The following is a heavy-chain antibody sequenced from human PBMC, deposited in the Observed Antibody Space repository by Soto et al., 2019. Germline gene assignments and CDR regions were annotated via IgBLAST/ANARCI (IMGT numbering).Heavy chain of an antibody. Sequence: QVQLVESGGGVVQPGRSLRLSCAASGFTFSSYGMHWVRQAPGKGLEWVAVIWYDGSNKYYADSVKGRFTISRDNSKNTLYLQMNSLRAEDTAVYYCARDFVENWSGYPTWVDSGQGTLVTVSS. CDR3: ARDFVENWSGYPTWVD. D-gene: IGHD3-3*01. J-gene: IGHJ4*02. CDR2: IWYDGSNK. V-gene: IGHV3-33*01. CDR1: GFTFSSYG.